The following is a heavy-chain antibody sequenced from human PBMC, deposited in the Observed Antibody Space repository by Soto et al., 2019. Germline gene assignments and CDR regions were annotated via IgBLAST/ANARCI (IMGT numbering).Heavy chain of an antibody. D-gene: IGHD6-13*01. CDR3: ARKLIAASGTFDY. J-gene: IGHJ4*02. CDR1: GSTFTGYY. V-gene: IGHV1-2*02. Sequence: QVHLVQSGAEVQKPGASVKVSCKASGSTFTGYYLHWVRQAPGQGLEWMGWINPNTGVTSFAQNFQGRVTMTRDTSIRTAYMELSWLRSDDTAIYYCARKLIAASGTFDYWGQGTLVTVSS. CDR2: INPNTGVT.